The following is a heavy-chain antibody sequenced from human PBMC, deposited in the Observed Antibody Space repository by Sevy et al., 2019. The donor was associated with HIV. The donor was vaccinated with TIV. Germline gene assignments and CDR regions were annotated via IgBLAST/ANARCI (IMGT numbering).Heavy chain of an antibody. CDR2: IKSKTDGGTT. V-gene: IGHV3-15*01. J-gene: IGHJ4*01. CDR3: TTQLEKRGLSALLDY. Sequence: GSLRLSCAASGFTFSNAWMSWVRQAPGKGLEWVGRIKSKTDGGTTDYAAPVKGRFTISRDDSKNTLYLQMNSLKTEETAIYYCTTQLEKRGLSALLDYWGQGTLVPVSS. D-gene: IGHD1-1*01. CDR1: GFTFSNAW.